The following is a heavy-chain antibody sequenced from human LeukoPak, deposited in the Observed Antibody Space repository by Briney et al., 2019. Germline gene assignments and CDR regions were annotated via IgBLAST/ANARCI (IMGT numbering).Heavy chain of an antibody. CDR3: GRPMEGLFGSGGWYFEY. V-gene: IGHV3-21*01. J-gene: IGHJ4*02. Sequence: GGSLRLSCAASEFTFNTYSMNWVRQAPGKGLEWVSSISSGSTYIYYADSVKGRFTISRDNAKNSLYLQMNSLRAEDTAVYYCGRPMEGLFGSGGWYFEYRGQGTLV. D-gene: IGHD3-10*01. CDR1: EFTFNTYS. CDR2: ISSGSTYI.